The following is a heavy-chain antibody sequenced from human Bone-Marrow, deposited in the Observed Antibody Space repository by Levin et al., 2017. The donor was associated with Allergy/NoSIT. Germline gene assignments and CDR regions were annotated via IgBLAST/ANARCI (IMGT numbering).Heavy chain of an antibody. CDR2: IWYDGSNK. CDR1: GFSFSNYG. D-gene: IGHD3-16*01. V-gene: IGHV3-33*06. Sequence: GGSLRLSCAASGFSFSNYGMHWVRQAPGKGLEWVSLIWYDGSNKYYADSVKGRFTISRDNSRNTLYLQMNSLRAEDTAVYYCAKDPWRRITERQNWFDSWGQGTMVTVSS. CDR3: AKDPWRRITERQNWFDS. J-gene: IGHJ5*01.